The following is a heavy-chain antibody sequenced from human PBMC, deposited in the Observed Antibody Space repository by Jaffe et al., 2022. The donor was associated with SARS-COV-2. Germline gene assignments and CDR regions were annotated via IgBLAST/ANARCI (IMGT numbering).Heavy chain of an antibody. CDR3: ARVVGARTRAFDI. J-gene: IGHJ3*02. V-gene: IGHV3-21*01. Sequence: EVQLVESGGGLVKPGGSLRLSCAASGFTFSSYSMNWVRQAPGKGLEWVSSISSSSSYIYYADSVKGRFTISRDNAKNSLYLQMNSLRAEDTAVYYCARVVGARTRAFDIWGQGTMVTVSS. CDR1: GFTFSSYS. D-gene: IGHD1-26*01. CDR2: ISSSSSYI.